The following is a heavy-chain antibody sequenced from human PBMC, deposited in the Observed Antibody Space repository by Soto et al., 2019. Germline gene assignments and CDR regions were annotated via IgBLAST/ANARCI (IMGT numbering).Heavy chain of an antibody. J-gene: IGHJ6*02. Sequence: PGESLKISCKGSGFSFTTYWIAWVRQMPGKGLEWMGIIYPGDSKTTYSPSFQGQVTISADKSISTAYLQWSSLKASDTAMYYCARHRHSSGWFPSDYYYGMDVWGQGTTVTVSS. V-gene: IGHV5-51*01. CDR3: ARHRHSSGWFPSDYYYGMDV. CDR2: IYPGDSKT. CDR1: GFSFTTYW. D-gene: IGHD6-19*01.